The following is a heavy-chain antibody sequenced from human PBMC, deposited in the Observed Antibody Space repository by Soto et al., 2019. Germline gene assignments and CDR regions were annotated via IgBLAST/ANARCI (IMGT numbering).Heavy chain of an antibody. CDR3: ARHVFFRGSASSVFYI. V-gene: IGHV4-34*01. D-gene: IGHD1-26*01. CDR2: INPTRGT. Sequence: PSETLSLTCAVCGASFTGHFWAWIRQSPGKGLEWIGEINPTRGTNYNPSLKSRVTISVEASRNQFSLRLSSVTAADTAVYYCARHVFFRGSASSVFYIRGQGTLVTVSS. J-gene: IGHJ1*01. CDR1: GASFTGHF.